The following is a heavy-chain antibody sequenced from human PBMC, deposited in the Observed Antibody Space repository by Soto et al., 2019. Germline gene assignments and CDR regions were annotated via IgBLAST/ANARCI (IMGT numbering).Heavy chain of an antibody. V-gene: IGHV3-23*01. J-gene: IGHJ6*02. CDR3: AKVSLGALTFTDYYYYGLDV. D-gene: IGHD1-26*01. CDR1: GFTFSTYA. Sequence: GALRLSCAASGFTFSTYAMNWVRQAPGKGLEWVSAISGGGGSTYYADSVKGRVTISRDNSKNTLYLQMNSLRAEDTAVYYCAKVSLGALTFTDYYYYGLDVWGQGTTVTVSS. CDR2: ISGGGGST.